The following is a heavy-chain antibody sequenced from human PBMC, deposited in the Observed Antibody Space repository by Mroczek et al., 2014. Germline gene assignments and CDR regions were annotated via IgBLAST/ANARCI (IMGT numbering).Heavy chain of an antibody. CDR2: ISSYSGST. CDR3: ARYVWYSSYPHSYSGLDY. CDR1: GFNIYSSY. J-gene: IGHJ4*01. Sequence: QVQLQQSGGGLVQPGGSLRLSCAASGFNIYSSYMHWVRQAPGKGLEWVASISSYSGSTYYADSVKGRFTISADTSKNTAYLQMNSLRAEDTAVYYCARYVWYSSYPHSYSGLDYWGQGTWSPSP. V-gene: IGHV3-30-3*01. D-gene: IGHD3-16*01.